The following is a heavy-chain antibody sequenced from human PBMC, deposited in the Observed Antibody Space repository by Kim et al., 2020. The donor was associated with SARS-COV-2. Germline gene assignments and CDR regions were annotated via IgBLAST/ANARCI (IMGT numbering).Heavy chain of an antibody. Sequence: SQTLSLTCTVSGGSISSSSYYWGWIRQPPGKGLEWIGSIYYSGSTYYNPPLKSRVTISVDTSKNQFSLKLSSVAAADTAVYYCARHVGQQPVNMGEYYYYGMDVWGQGTTVTISS. CDR3: ARHVGQQPVNMGEYYYYGMDV. J-gene: IGHJ6*02. CDR1: GGSISSSSYY. CDR2: IYYSGST. V-gene: IGHV4-39*01. D-gene: IGHD6-13*01.